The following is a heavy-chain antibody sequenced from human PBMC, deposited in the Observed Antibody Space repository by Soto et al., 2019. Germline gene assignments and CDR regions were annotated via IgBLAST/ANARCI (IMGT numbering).Heavy chain of an antibody. CDR2: ISYDGSNK. CDR3: ARENPRGPGGIRFLGWYSNGAGMDV. J-gene: IGHJ6*02. Sequence: GGSLRLSCAASGFTFSSYAMHWVRQAPGKGLEWVAVISYDGSNKYYADSVKGRFTISRDNSKNTLYLQMNSLRAEDTAVYYCARENPRGPGGIRFLGWYSNGAGMDVWGHGTTVTVS. CDR1: GFTFSSYA. V-gene: IGHV3-30-3*01. D-gene: IGHD3-3*01.